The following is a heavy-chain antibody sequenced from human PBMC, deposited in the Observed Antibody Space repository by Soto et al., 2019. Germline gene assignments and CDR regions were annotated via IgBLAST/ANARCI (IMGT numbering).Heavy chain of an antibody. V-gene: IGHV3-23*01. CDR3: AKDSPVSGWPSFYYYYGMDV. D-gene: IGHD6-19*01. J-gene: IGHJ6*02. CDR2: ISGSGGST. Sequence: GGSLRLSCAASGFTFSSYAMSWVRQAPGKGLEWVSAISGSGGSTYYADSVKGRFTISRDNSKNTLYLQMNSLRAEDTAVYYYAKDSPVSGWPSFYYYYGMDVWGQGTTVTVSS. CDR1: GFTFSSYA.